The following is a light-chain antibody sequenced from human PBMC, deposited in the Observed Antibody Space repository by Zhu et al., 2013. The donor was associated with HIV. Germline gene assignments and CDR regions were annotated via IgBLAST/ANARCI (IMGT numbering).Light chain of an antibody. V-gene: IGKV4-1*01. CDR2: WAS. CDR3: HQYYSTPYT. CDR1: QNVLYSSNNQNY. Sequence: DIVMTQSPDSLAVSLGERATINCKSSQNVLYSSNNQNYLAWYQQKPGQPPKLLIYWASTRESGVPDRFSGSGSGSDFTLTISSLQAEDVAVYYCHQYYSTPYTFGQGTKLEIE. J-gene: IGKJ2*01.